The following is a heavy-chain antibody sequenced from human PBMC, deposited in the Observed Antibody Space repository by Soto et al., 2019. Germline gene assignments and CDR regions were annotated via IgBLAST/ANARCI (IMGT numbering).Heavy chain of an antibody. V-gene: IGHV3-30-3*01. CDR1: GFTFSSYA. J-gene: IGHJ4*02. CDR3: ARDHYDFWSGSDY. CDR2: ISYDGSNK. Sequence: ESGGGVVQPGRSLRLSCAASGFTFSSYAMHWVRQAPGTGLEWVAVISYDGSNKYYADSVKGRFTISRDNSKNTLYLQMNSLRAEDTAVYYCARDHYDFWSGSDYWGQGTLVTVSS. D-gene: IGHD3-3*01.